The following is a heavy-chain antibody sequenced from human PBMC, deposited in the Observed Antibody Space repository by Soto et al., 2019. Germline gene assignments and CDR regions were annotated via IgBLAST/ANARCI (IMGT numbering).Heavy chain of an antibody. J-gene: IGHJ6*02. D-gene: IGHD3-3*01. V-gene: IGHV5-10-1*01. CDR2: IDPSDSYT. CDR3: ARHTTYYDFWSGYYTDIYYYYGMDV. Sequence: GESLKISCKGSGYSFTSYWISWVRQMPGKGLEWMGRIDPSDSYTNYSPSFQGHVTISADKSISTAYLQWSSLKASDTAMYYCARHTTYYDFWSGYYTDIYYYYGMDVWGQGTKVTVSS. CDR1: GYSFTSYW.